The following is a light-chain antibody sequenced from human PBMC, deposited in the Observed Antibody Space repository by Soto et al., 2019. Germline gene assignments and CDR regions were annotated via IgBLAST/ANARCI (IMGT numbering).Light chain of an antibody. CDR1: QSINNW. CDR3: QQYNTYSRT. V-gene: IGKV1-5*03. CDR2: KAS. J-gene: IGKJ1*01. Sequence: DIQMTQSPSTLSASVGDRVTITCRASQSINNWLAWYQQKPGRAPKLLIQKASSLESGVPSRFSGSGSGTEFTLTISCLQPDDFATYYCQQYNTYSRTFGQGTKVEIK.